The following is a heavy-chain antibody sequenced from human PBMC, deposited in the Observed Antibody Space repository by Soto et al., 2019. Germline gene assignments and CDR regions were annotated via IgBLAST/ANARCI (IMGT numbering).Heavy chain of an antibody. J-gene: IGHJ4*02. CDR2: INAGNGNT. CDR3: AREGYGDYRFDY. D-gene: IGHD4-17*01. Sequence: QVQLVQSGAEMKKPGASVKVSCKASGYIFTSYAIHWVRQAPGQRLEWMGWINAGNGNTKYLQKFQDRVTITRDTSANIAYMDLSSLGSEDTAVYYCAREGYGDYRFDYWGQGTLVTVSS. V-gene: IGHV1-3*01. CDR1: GYIFTSYA.